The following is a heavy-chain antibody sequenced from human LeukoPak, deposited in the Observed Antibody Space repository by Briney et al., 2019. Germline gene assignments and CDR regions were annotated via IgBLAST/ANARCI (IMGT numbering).Heavy chain of an antibody. V-gene: IGHV1-2*06. CDR3: ARVRFDGYVWGARGADY. CDR1: GYTFTGYY. Sequence: ASVKVSCKASGYTFTGYYMHWVRQAPGQGLEWMGRINPNSGGTNYAQKFQGRVTMTRDTSISTAYMELSRLRSDDTAVYYCARVRFDGYVWGARGADYWGQGTLVTVSS. CDR2: INPNSGGT. J-gene: IGHJ4*02. D-gene: IGHD3-16*01.